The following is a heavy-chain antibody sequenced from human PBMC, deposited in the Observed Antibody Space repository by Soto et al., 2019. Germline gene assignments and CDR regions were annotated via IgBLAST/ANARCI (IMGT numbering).Heavy chain of an antibody. CDR2: ISYSGSGT. CDR3: AKDRRSANDYDDNL. CDR1: GFTFNNYA. D-gene: IGHD3-16*01. V-gene: IGHV3-23*01. Sequence: GGSLRLSCAASGFTFNNYAMSWVHQAPGKGLEWVSGISYSGSGTYYADSVKGRFTISRDNSKNTLYLQMNSLRAEDTAVYYCAKDRRSANDYDDNLWGQGALVTVSS. J-gene: IGHJ4*02.